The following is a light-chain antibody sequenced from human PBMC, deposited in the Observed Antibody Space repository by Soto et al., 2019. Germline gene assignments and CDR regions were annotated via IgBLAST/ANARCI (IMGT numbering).Light chain of an antibody. CDR2: GAS. Sequence: AIQSVSSSYLVWYQQKPGQTPRLLIFGASTRATGIPARFSGSGSGTEFTLTISSLQPEDFAVYYCQQYAVWPPQTFGQGTKVDIK. V-gene: IGKV3-15*01. CDR1: QSVSSSY. J-gene: IGKJ1*01. CDR3: QQYAVWPPQT.